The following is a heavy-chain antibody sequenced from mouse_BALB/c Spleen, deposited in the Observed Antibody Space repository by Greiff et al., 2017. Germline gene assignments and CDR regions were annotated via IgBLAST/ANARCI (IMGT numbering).Heavy chain of an antibody. Sequence: LQQPGSELVRPGASVKLSCKASGYTFTSYWMHWVKQRHGQGLEWIGNIYPGSGSTNYDEKFKSKGTLTVDTSSSTAYMHLSSLTSEDSAVYYCTRGPSGSSYNFDYWGQGTTLTVSS. V-gene: IGHV1S22*01. CDR3: TRGPSGSSYNFDY. CDR2: IYPGSGST. CDR1: GYTFTSYW. J-gene: IGHJ2*01. D-gene: IGHD1-1*01.